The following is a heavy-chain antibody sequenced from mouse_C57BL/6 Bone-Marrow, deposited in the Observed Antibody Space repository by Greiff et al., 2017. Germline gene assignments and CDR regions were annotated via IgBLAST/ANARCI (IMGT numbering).Heavy chain of an antibody. CDR1: GYTFTSYG. D-gene: IGHD2-1*01. V-gene: IGHV1-81*01. CDR3: ARHGNYWYFDV. Sequence: QVQLQQSGAELARPGASVKLSCTASGYTFTSYGISWVKQRPGQGLEWIGEISPRSGNTYYNEKFQGTATLTADKSSSTAYMELQSLTSEDSAIYFWARHGNYWYFDVWGTGTTVTVSS. J-gene: IGHJ1*03. CDR2: ISPRSGNT.